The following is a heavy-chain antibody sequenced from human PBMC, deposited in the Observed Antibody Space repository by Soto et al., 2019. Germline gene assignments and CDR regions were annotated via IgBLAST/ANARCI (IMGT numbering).Heavy chain of an antibody. CDR1: GFSLSTSGMC. J-gene: IGHJ6*02. CDR2: IDWDDDK. Sequence: SGPTLVNPTQTLTLTCTFSGFSLSTSGMCVSWIRQPPGKALEWLALIDWDDDKYYSTSLKTRLTISKDTSKNQVVLTMTNMDPVDTATYYCARISRLAARPSFTYYGMDVWGQGTTVTVSS. V-gene: IGHV2-70*01. CDR3: ARISRLAARPSFTYYGMDV. D-gene: IGHD6-6*01.